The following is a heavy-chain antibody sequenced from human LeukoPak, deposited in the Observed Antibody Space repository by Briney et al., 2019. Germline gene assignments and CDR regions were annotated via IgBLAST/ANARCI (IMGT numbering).Heavy chain of an antibody. CDR2: IKSKTDGRTT. V-gene: IGHV3-15*01. Sequence: GGSLRLSCAASGFTFSNAWMSWVRQAPGKGLEWVGRIKSKTDGRTTDYAAPVKGRFAISRDDSKNTLYLQMNSLRAEDTAVYYCAKAQYPLQGYDILTGYSISGSPFDDWGQGTLVTVSS. CDR1: GFTFSNAW. D-gene: IGHD3-9*01. CDR3: AKAQYPLQGYDILTGYSISGSPFDD. J-gene: IGHJ4*02.